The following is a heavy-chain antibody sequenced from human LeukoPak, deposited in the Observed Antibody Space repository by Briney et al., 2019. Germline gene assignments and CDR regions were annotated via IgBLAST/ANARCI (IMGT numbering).Heavy chain of an antibody. Sequence: GGSLRLSCAASGFTFSSYGMHWVRQAPGKGLEWVAFIRYDGSNKYYADSVKGRFTISRDNSKNTLYLQMNSLRAEDTAVYYCAKGHPVPAAQGGYFDYWGQGTLVTVSS. CDR3: AKGHPVPAAQGGYFDY. CDR2: IRYDGSNK. V-gene: IGHV3-30*02. CDR1: GFTFSSYG. D-gene: IGHD2-2*01. J-gene: IGHJ4*02.